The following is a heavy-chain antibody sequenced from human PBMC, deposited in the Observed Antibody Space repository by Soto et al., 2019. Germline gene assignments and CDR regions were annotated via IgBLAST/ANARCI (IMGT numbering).Heavy chain of an antibody. CDR2: INHSGST. J-gene: IGHJ4*02. CDR1: GGSFSGYY. CDR3: ASTHYIWGSYRKRSFDY. D-gene: IGHD3-16*02. Sequence: QVQLQQWGAGLLKPSETLSLTCAVYGGSFSGYYWSWIGQPPGRGLGGIGEINHSGSTNYNPSLKSRVTISVDTSKNQFSLKLSSVTAADTAVYYCASTHYIWGSYRKRSFDYWGQGTLVTVSS. V-gene: IGHV4-34*01.